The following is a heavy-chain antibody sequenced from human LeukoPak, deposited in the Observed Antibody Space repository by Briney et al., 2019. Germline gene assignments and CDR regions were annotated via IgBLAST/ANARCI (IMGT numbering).Heavy chain of an antibody. V-gene: IGHV4-34*01. Sequence: KSSETLSLTCAVYGGSFSGYYWSWIRQPPGKGLEWIGEINHSGSTNYNPSLKSRVTISVDTSKNQFSLKLSSVTAADTAVYCCARVAEPDRYDFWSGYYTDWFDPWGQGTLVTVSS. D-gene: IGHD3-3*01. CDR2: INHSGST. J-gene: IGHJ5*02. CDR1: GGSFSGYY. CDR3: ARVAEPDRYDFWSGYYTDWFDP.